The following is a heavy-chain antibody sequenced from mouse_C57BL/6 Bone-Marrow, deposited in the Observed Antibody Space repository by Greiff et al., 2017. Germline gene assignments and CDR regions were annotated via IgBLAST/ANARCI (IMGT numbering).Heavy chain of an antibody. CDR1: GYTFTSYW. D-gene: IGHD1-2*01. CDR2: IDPSDSYT. Sequence: VQLQQPGAELVKPGASVKLSCKASGYTFTSYWMQWVKQRPGQGLEWIGEIDPSDSYTNYNQKFKGKATLTVDTSSSIAYMQLSSLTSEDSAVYYCASYGGYYFDYWGQGTTLTVSS. J-gene: IGHJ2*01. CDR3: ASYGGYYFDY. V-gene: IGHV1-50*01.